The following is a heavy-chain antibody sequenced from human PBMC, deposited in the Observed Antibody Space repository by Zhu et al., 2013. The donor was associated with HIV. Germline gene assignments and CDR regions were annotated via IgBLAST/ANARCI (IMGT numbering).Heavy chain of an antibody. D-gene: IGHD6-19*01. V-gene: IGHV1-8*02. Sequence: QVQLVQSGGEVKKPGASVKVSCKASGYTFINYGIAWVRQAPGQGLEWMGWINPNSGNTGYAQKFQGRVTMTRDTSLNTAYLELSGLKSDDTAVYYCARPGKTSGWYVYWFDPWGQGTLVIVSS. CDR3: ARPGKTSGWYVYWFDP. J-gene: IGHJ5*02. CDR1: GYTFINYG. CDR2: INPNSGNT.